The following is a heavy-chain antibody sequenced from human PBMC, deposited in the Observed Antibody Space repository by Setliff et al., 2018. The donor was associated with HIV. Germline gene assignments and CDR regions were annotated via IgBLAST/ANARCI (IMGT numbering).Heavy chain of an antibody. V-gene: IGHV4-59*11. Sequence: SETLSLTCAVSGGSISSHYWSWIRQPPGKGLEWIGSIYYSGSTNYNPSLKSRVTISVDTSKNQFSLKLSSVTAADTAVYYCARDRATMVRGAEGVDYWGQGTLVTVSS. CDR1: GGSISSHY. J-gene: IGHJ4*02. CDR2: IYYSGST. CDR3: ARDRATMVRGAEGVDY. D-gene: IGHD3-10*01.